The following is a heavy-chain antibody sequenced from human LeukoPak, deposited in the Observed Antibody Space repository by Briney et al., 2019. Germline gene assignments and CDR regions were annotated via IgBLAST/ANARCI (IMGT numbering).Heavy chain of an antibody. CDR1: GFTFSSYA. Sequence: GGFLRLSCVASGFTFSSYAICWVRQAPGKGLEWVSGISGSGGSTYYTDSVKGRFTISRDNSKNALFLQMNSLRAEDTAVYYCAKETYSSGWYPYFDYWGQGTLVTVSS. D-gene: IGHD6-19*01. V-gene: IGHV3-23*01. CDR2: ISGSGGST. J-gene: IGHJ4*02. CDR3: AKETYSSGWYPYFDY.